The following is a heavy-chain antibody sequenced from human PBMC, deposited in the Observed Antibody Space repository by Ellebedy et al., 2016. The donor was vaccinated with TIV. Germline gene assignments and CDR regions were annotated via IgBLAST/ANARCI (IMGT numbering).Heavy chain of an antibody. CDR3: ALDCSAGSCTAEYFQH. V-gene: IGHV1-18*04. J-gene: IGHJ1*01. Sequence: ASVKVSCKASGYTFTSYGISWVRQAPGQGLEWMGWIRAFNGNTNYAQKLKGSVTMTTDTSTSTAYMELRSLRSDDTAVYYCALDCSAGSCTAEYFQHWGQGTLVTVSS. D-gene: IGHD2-15*01. CDR1: GYTFTSYG. CDR2: IRAFNGNT.